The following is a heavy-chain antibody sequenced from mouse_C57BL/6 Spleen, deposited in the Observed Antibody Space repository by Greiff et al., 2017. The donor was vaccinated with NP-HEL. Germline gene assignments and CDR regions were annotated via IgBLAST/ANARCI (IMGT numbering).Heavy chain of an antibody. CDR1: GFTFSDYG. J-gene: IGHJ3*01. Sequence: EVMLVESGGGLVKPGGSLKLSCAASGFTFSDYGMHWVRQAPEQGLEWVAYISSGSSTIYYAQKVKGRFTIARDNAKNTLFLQLTSRRSEDTAMDYCARAYDYGFADWGQGTLVTVSA. CDR3: ARAYDYGFAD. V-gene: IGHV5-17*01. D-gene: IGHD2-4*01. CDR2: ISSGSSTI.